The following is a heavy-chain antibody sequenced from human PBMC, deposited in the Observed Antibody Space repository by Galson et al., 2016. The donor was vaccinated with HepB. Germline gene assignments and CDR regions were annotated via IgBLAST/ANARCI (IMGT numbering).Heavy chain of an antibody. CDR2: TSHRGST. V-gene: IGHV4-34*01. D-gene: IGHD6-13*01. Sequence: ETLSLTCAVYSGPFSAYSWNWIRQPPGGGLEWIGETSHRGSTNYSPSLQSRVTISVDTSKNQFSLKLTSVTAADTAVYYCASSSNWYIFDYWGPGSLVSVSS. CDR1: SGPFSAYS. J-gene: IGHJ4*02. CDR3: ASSSNWYIFDY.